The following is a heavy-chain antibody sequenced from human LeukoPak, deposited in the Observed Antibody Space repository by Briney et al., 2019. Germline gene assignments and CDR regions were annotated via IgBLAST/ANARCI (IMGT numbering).Heavy chain of an antibody. CDR3: ARARDTAMVGNALAFDY. V-gene: IGHV1-46*01. CDR2: INPSGGST. D-gene: IGHD5-18*01. J-gene: IGHJ4*02. Sequence: ASVKVSCKASGYTFTSYYMHWVRQAPRQGLEWMGIINPSGGSTSYAQKFQGRVTMTRDTSTSTVYMELSSLRSEDTAVYYCARARDTAMVGNALAFDYWGQGTLVTVSS. CDR1: GYTFTSYY.